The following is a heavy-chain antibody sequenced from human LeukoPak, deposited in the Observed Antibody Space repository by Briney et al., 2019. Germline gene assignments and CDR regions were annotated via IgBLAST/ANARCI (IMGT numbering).Heavy chain of an antibody. Sequence: GRSLRLSCAASGFTFSSYGMHWVRQAPGKGLEWVAVISYDGSNKYYADSVKGRFTISRDNSKNTLYLQMNSLRAEDTAVYYCAKMAQNFDYWGQGTLVTVS. CDR3: AKMAQNFDY. CDR1: GFTFSSYG. D-gene: IGHD5-24*01. V-gene: IGHV3-30*18. J-gene: IGHJ4*02. CDR2: ISYDGSNK.